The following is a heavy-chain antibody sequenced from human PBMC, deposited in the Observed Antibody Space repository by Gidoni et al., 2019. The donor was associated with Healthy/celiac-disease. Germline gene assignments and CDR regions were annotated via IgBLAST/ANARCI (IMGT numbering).Heavy chain of an antibody. CDR2: IYHSGST. CDR3: ARDLLLEDVHAYSGSSH. CDR1: GYSISSGYY. V-gene: IGHV4-38-2*02. D-gene: IGHD1-26*01. J-gene: IGHJ4*02. Sequence: QVQLQESGPGLVKPSETLSLTCTVSGYSISSGYYWGWIRQPPGKGLEWIGSIYHSGSTYYNPSLKSRVTISVDTSKNQFSLKLSSVTAADTAVYYCARDLLLEDVHAYSGSSHWGQGTLVTVSS.